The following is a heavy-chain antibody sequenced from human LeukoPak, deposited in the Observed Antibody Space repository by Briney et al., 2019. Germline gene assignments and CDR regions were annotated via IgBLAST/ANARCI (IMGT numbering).Heavy chain of an antibody. V-gene: IGHV1-18*01. D-gene: IGHD2-21*02. CDR3: ARACGGDCRYGMDV. J-gene: IGHJ6*02. CDR1: GYTFTSYG. Sequence: ASVKVSCKASGYTFTSYGISWVRQAPGQGLEWMGWISAYNGNTNYAQKFQGRVTITADESTSTAYMELSSLRSEDTAVYYCARACGGDCRYGMDVWGQGTTVTVSS. CDR2: ISAYNGNT.